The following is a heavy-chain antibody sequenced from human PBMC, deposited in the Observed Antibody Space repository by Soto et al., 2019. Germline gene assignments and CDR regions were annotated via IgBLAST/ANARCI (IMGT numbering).Heavy chain of an antibody. CDR1: GYSFTSYW. J-gene: IGHJ6*02. CDR2: IDPSDSYT. Sequence: PGESLKISCKGSGYSFTSYWISWVRQMPGKGLEWMGRIDPSDSYTNYSPSFQGHVTISADKSLGTAFLQWSSLKASDTALYYCAKDSYYDSSGYPVPYYYYGMDVWGQGTTVTVSS. V-gene: IGHV5-10-1*01. CDR3: AKDSYYDSSGYPVPYYYYGMDV. D-gene: IGHD3-22*01.